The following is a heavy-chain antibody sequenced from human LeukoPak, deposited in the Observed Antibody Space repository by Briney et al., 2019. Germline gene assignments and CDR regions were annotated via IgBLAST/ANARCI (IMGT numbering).Heavy chain of an antibody. Sequence: GESLKISCKGSGYSFATYWIGWVRQMPGKGLEWMGMIYPGDSDTRYSPSFQGQDTFSADKSISTAYLQWSSLKASDTAMYYCARRGYSGYDAYDIDYWGQGTLVTVSS. CDR3: ARRGYSGYDAYDIDY. J-gene: IGHJ4*02. CDR1: GYSFATYW. CDR2: IYPGDSDT. D-gene: IGHD5-12*01. V-gene: IGHV5-51*01.